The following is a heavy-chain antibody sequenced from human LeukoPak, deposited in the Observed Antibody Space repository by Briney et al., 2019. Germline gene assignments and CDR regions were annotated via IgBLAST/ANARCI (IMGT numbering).Heavy chain of an antibody. Sequence: SETLSLTCAVYGGSFSGYYWSWIRQPPGKGLEWMGEIDHGGSPNYNPSLKSRVTISVDTSKNQFSLRLSSVTAADTAVYCCARGPPRPRLNWFDPWGRGTLVTVSS. CDR2: IDHGGSP. J-gene: IGHJ5*02. D-gene: IGHD6-25*01. CDR1: GGSFSGYY. CDR3: ARGPPRPRLNWFDP. V-gene: IGHV4-34*01.